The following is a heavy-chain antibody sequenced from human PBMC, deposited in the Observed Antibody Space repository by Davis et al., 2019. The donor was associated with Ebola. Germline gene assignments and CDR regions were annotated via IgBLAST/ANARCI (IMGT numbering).Heavy chain of an antibody. J-gene: IGHJ4*02. Sequence: APVKVSCKAFGYTFIYYYINWVRQTPGQGLEWMGRINPKSGATTYAQRFQGRVTMTRDTSSGTAYMDLGSLKSDDTAVYYCARGPAANAPLDYWGQGTLVTVSS. D-gene: IGHD2-2*01. V-gene: IGHV1-2*02. CDR2: INPKSGAT. CDR1: GYTFIYYY. CDR3: ARGPAANAPLDY.